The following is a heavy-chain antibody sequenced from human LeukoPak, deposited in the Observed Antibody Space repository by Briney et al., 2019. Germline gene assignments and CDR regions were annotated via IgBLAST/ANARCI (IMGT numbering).Heavy chain of an antibody. CDR2: IIPIFGTA. CDR1: GGTFNSYA. D-gene: IGHD5-24*01. V-gene: IGHV1-69*13. J-gene: IGHJ6*02. CDR3: ARVRDGYNNYFYYGMDV. Sequence: SVKVSCKASGGTFNSYAISWVRQAPGQGLEWMGGIIPIFGTANYAQKFQGRVTITADESTSTAYMELSSLRFEDTAIYYCARVRDGYNNYFYYGMDVWGQGTTVTVSS.